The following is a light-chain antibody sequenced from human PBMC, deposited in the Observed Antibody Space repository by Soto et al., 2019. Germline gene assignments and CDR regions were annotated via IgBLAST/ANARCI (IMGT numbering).Light chain of an antibody. V-gene: IGLV1-40*01. J-gene: IGLJ2*01. CDR2: GNS. CDR1: SSNIGAGYD. CDR3: QSYDSSLGVV. Sequence: QAVVTQPPSVSGAPGQRVTISCTGSSSNIGAGYDVHWYQQLPGTAPKLPIYGNSNRPSGVPDRFSGSKSGTSASLAITGLQAEDEADYYCQSYDSSLGVVFGGGTKVTVL.